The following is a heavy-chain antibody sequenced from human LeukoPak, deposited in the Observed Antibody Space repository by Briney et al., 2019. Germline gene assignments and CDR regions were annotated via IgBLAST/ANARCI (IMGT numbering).Heavy chain of an antibody. CDR1: GVTFSSYE. CDR3: AFWSGYYTDDY. CDR2: ISSSGSTI. J-gene: IGHJ4*02. D-gene: IGHD3-3*01. Sequence: GGSLRLSCAASGVTFSSYEMNWVRRAPGKGLEWVSYISSSGSTIYYADSVKGRFTISRDNAKNSLYLQMNSLRAEDTAVYYCAFWSGYYTDDYWGQGTLVTVSS. V-gene: IGHV3-48*03.